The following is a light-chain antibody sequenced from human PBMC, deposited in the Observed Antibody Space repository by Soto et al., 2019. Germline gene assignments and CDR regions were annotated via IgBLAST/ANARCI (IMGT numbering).Light chain of an antibody. Sequence: LQATQSPSSPTASVGDRVTITFRASQGIGNYLAWYQQKPWKVPKLLIYAASTLQSGVPSRFSGSGSGTDFTLTISSLQPEDVATYYCQKYNSAWTFGQGTKVDI. CDR2: AAS. V-gene: IGKV1-27*01. CDR3: QKYNSAWT. CDR1: QGIGNY. J-gene: IGKJ1*01.